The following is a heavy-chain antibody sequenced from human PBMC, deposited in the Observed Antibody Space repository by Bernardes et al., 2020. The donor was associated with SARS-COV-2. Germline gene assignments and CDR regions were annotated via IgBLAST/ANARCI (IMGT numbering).Heavy chain of an antibody. CDR3: ATTPAYYYDSKGEFDY. V-gene: IGHV1-24*01. D-gene: IGHD3-22*01. J-gene: IGHJ4*02. Sequence: ASEKVSCKVSGYTLTELSMHWVRQAPGKGLEWMGGFDPEDGETIYAQKFQGRVTMTEDTSTDTAYMELSSLRSEDTAVYYCATTPAYYYDSKGEFDYWGQGTLVTVSS. CDR2: FDPEDGET. CDR1: GYTLTELS.